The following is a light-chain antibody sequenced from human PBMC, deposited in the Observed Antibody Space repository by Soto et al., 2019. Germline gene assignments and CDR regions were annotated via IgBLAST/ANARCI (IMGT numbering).Light chain of an antibody. Sequence: QSALTQPPSASGSPGQSVTISCTGTSSDVGGYNFVSWYQQHPGKAPKFMIYGVTKRPSGVPDRFSGSKSGNTASLTVSGLQAEDEADYYCSSYAGGIKWVFGGGTKLTVL. CDR1: SSDVGGYNF. J-gene: IGLJ3*02. V-gene: IGLV2-8*01. CDR3: SSYAGGIKWV. CDR2: GVT.